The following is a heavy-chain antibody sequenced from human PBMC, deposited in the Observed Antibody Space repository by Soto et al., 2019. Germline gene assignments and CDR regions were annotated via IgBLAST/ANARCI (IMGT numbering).Heavy chain of an antibody. Sequence: SETLSLTCSVSGASISSFNWNWVRQPAGKGPEWVGRLNIAGTINYNPSLKSRITMSMDTSKNQISLHLRSVTAADTAIYYCARDRGEYTSSWYWYFSHWGHGTLVTVSS. CDR3: ARDRGEYTSSWYWYFSH. V-gene: IGHV4-4*07. J-gene: IGHJ2*01. CDR2: LNIAGTI. CDR1: GASISSFN. D-gene: IGHD6-13*01.